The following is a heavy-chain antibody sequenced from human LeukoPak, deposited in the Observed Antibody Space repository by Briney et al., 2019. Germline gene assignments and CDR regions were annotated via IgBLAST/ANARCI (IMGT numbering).Heavy chain of an antibody. V-gene: IGHV4-34*01. Sequence: SETLSLTCAVYGGSFSGYYWSWIRQPPGKGLEWIGEINHSGSTNFNPSLKSRLTISVDTSKNQFSLKLSSVTAADTAVYYCGRVRAGSSSPSVRDAFDIWGQGTMVTVSS. CDR3: GRVRAGSSSPSVRDAFDI. CDR1: GGSFSGYY. D-gene: IGHD6-6*01. J-gene: IGHJ3*02. CDR2: INHSGST.